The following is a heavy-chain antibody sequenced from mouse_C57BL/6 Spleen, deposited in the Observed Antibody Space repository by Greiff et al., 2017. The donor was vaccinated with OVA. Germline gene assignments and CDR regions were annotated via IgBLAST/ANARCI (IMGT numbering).Heavy chain of an antibody. CDR3: AREGNYAMDY. CDR2: INPGSGGT. CDR1: GYAFTNYL. J-gene: IGHJ4*01. Sequence: VQLHQSGAELVRPGTSVKVSCKASGYAFTNYLIEWVKQRPGQGLEWIGEINPGSGGTNYNEKFKGKATLTADKSSSTAYMQLSSLTSEDSAVYFCAREGNYAMDYWGQGTSVTVSA. V-gene: IGHV1-54*01.